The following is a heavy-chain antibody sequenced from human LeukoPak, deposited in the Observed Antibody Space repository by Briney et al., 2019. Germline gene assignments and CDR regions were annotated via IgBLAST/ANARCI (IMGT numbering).Heavy chain of an antibody. CDR2: IKQDGSKK. D-gene: IGHD5-24*01. V-gene: IGHV3-7*01. CDR3: TKVGYIDEGIDY. CDR1: GFPFSSYW. Sequence: GSLRLSCVASGFPFSSYWMTWVRQAPGKGLEWVANIKQDGSKKSYVDSVKGRFTISRDNAKNSLYLQMNSLRAEDTAIYYCTKVGYIDEGIDYWGQGTLVTVSS. J-gene: IGHJ4*02.